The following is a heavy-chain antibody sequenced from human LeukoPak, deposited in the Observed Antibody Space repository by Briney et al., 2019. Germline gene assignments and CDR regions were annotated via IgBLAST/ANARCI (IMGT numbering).Heavy chain of an antibody. J-gene: IGHJ6*02. CDR2: MSPNSGDT. D-gene: IGHD3-9*01. CDR1: GYTFTSYD. Sequence: ASVKVSCRASGYTFTSYDFNWVRQATGRRPEWMGWMSPNSGDTGYAQKFQDRVTMTRNTSISTAYMELRSLRSDDTAVYYCARVDYDILTGYDHYGMDVWGQGTTVTVSS. V-gene: IGHV1-8*01. CDR3: ARVDYDILTGYDHYGMDV.